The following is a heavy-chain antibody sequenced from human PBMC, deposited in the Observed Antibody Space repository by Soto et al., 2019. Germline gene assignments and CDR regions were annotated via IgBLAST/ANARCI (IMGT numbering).Heavy chain of an antibody. D-gene: IGHD3-16*02. Sequence: SSETLSLTCAVSGYSISSGYYWGWIRQPPGKGLEWIGSIYHSGSTYYNPSLKSRVTISVDTSKNQFSLKLSSVTAADTAVYYCARGGYDYVWGSYRYLYYYGMDVWGQGTTVTVSS. CDR2: IYHSGST. V-gene: IGHV4-38-2*01. CDR1: GYSISSGYY. J-gene: IGHJ6*02. CDR3: ARGGYDYVWGSYRYLYYYGMDV.